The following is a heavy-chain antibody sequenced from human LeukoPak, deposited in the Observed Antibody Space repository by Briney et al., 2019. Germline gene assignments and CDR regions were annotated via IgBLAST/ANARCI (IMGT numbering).Heavy chain of an antibody. J-gene: IGHJ4*02. Sequence: GGSLRLSCAASGFTFGGYSMTWVGQAPGKGLVWVANINLDGSDRFYVGFVKGRFTISRDNADNSLYLQMNSLRPEDTAVYYCGRVIAGAIEYWGQGTLVTVSS. D-gene: IGHD6-13*01. V-gene: IGHV3-7*01. CDR3: GRVIAGAIEY. CDR1: GFTFGGYS. CDR2: INLDGSDR.